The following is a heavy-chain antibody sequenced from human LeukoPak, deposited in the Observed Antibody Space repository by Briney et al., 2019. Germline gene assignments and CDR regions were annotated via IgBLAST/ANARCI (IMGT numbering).Heavy chain of an antibody. CDR2: IYSGGST. J-gene: IGHJ6*02. V-gene: IGHV3-53*01. CDR3: AKASMDYYDSSGYYFYYYYGMDV. Sequence: PGGSLRLSCAASGFTVSSNYMSWVRQAPGKGLEWVSVIYSGGSTYYADSVKGRFTISRDNSKNTLYLQMNSLRAEDTAVYYCAKASMDYYDSSGYYFYYYYGMDVWGQGTTVTVSS. CDR1: GFTVSSNY. D-gene: IGHD3-22*01.